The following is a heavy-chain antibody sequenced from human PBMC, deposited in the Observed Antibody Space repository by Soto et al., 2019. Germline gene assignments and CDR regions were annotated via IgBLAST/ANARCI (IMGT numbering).Heavy chain of an antibody. V-gene: IGHV4-34*01. D-gene: IGHD3-3*01. CDR2: INHSGST. Sequence: PSETLSLTCAVYGGSFSGYYWSWIRQPPGKGLEWIGEINHSGSTNYNPSLKSRVTISVDTSKNQFSLKLSSVTAADTAVYYCARGGRITIFGVVTYNWFDPWGQGTLVTVSS. J-gene: IGHJ5*02. CDR3: ARGGRITIFGVVTYNWFDP. CDR1: GGSFSGYY.